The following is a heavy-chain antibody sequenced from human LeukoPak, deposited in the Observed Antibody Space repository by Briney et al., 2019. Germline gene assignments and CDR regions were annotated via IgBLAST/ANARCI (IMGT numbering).Heavy chain of an antibody. CDR3: ARGRRSSGYAYYFDY. CDR1: GGSFSGYY. D-gene: IGHD3-22*01. J-gene: IGHJ4*02. V-gene: IGHV4-34*01. CDR2: INHSGST. Sequence: SETLSLTCAVYGGSFSGYYWSWIRQPPGKGLEWIGEINHSGSTNYNPSLKSRVTISVDTSKNQFSLKLSSVTAADTAVYYCARGRRSSGYAYYFDYWGQGTLVTVSS.